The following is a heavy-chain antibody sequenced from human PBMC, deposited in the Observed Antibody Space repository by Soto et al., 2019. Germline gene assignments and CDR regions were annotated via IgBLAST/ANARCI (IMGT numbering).Heavy chain of an antibody. J-gene: IGHJ6*02. CDR3: ARRSGPGPLLYYYYGMDG. CDR1: GYSFTSYW. V-gene: IGHV5-51*01. CDR2: IYPGDSDT. Sequence: PGESLKISCKGSGYSFTSYWIGWVRQMPGKGLEWMGIIYPGDSDTRYSPSFQGQVTISADKSISTAYLQWSSLKASDTAMYYCARRSGPGPLLYYYYGMDGWGQGTTVTVSS. D-gene: IGHD1-26*01.